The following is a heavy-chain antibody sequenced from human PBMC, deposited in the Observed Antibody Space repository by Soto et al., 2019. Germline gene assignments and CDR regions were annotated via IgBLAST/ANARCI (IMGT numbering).Heavy chain of an antibody. CDR1: GFYLRNYA. J-gene: IGHJ4*02. D-gene: IGHD6-19*01. CDR3: VKGSRTIPNVSGLIYVGY. V-gene: IGHV3-23*01. Sequence: GGSLGPFFTSPGFYLRNYAMTWVRQGPGEGLGWVLILSDVGGATYSADSVKGRCTIARDDSKNTLFLQIDNLRAEDTAVYFCVKGSRTIPNVSGLIYVGYWGQGTSVTVSS. CDR2: LSDVGGAT.